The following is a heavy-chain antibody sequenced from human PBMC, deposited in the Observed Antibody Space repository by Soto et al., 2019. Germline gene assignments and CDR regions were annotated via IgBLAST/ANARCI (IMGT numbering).Heavy chain of an antibody. CDR1: GYTFTSYD. J-gene: IGHJ4*02. D-gene: IGHD6-13*01. CDR2: MNPNSGNT. V-gene: IGHV1-8*01. CDR3: AREGIATAGFDY. Sequence: ASVKVSCKASGYTFTSYDINWVRQATGQGLEWMGWMNPNSGNTNYAQKFQGRVTVTRDTSISTAYMELSRLRSDDTAVYYCAREGIATAGFDYWGQGTLVTVSS.